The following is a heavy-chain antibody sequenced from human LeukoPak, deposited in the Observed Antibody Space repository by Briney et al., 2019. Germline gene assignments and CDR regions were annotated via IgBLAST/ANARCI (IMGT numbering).Heavy chain of an antibody. D-gene: IGHD6-13*01. Sequence: ASVKVSCKASGYTFTSYYMRWVRQAPGQGLEWLGIINPSGATTSYAQKFQGRVTMTRDTSTSTVYMELSSLRSDDTAMYYCARDRNGYGSSWRWFDPWGQGTLVTVSS. V-gene: IGHV1-46*01. J-gene: IGHJ5*02. CDR2: INPSGATT. CDR3: ARDRNGYGSSWRWFDP. CDR1: GYTFTSYY.